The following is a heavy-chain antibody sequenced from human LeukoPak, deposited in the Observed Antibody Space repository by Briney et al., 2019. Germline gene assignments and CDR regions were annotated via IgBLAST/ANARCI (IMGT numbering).Heavy chain of an antibody. Sequence: SETLSLTCTVSGGSISSYYWSWIRQPPGKGLEWIGYIYYSGSTNYNPSLKSRVTISVDTSKNQFSLKLISVTAADTAVYYCARVSRDGYPLYAGPYYFDYWGQGALVTVSS. V-gene: IGHV4-59*01. CDR3: ARVSRDGYPLYAGPYYFDY. D-gene: IGHD5-24*01. CDR2: IYYSGST. J-gene: IGHJ4*02. CDR1: GGSISSYY.